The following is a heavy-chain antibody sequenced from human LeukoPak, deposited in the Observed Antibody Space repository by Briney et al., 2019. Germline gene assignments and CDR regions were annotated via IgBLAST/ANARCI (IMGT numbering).Heavy chain of an antibody. J-gene: IGHJ4*02. CDR3: ARGLIVAGRTQLPPDF. CDR1: EFIFSSYA. Sequence: TGGSLRLSCAASEFIFSSYAMSWVRQAPGKGLEWVSGISGSGGSTDYADSVRGRFTISRDNAKKSLFLQMSRLRAEDTAVYYCARGLIVAGRTQLPPDFWGQGTLVTVSS. D-gene: IGHD1-1*01. V-gene: IGHV3-23*01. CDR2: ISGSGGST.